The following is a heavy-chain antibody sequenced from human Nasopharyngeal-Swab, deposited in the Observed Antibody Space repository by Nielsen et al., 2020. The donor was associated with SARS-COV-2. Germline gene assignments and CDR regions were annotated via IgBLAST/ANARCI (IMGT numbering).Heavy chain of an antibody. CDR3: AREAAAGIVYGMDV. Sequence: SVNVSCKASVYTFTSYAMYWVRQAPGHWLEWVGWSNTDNGNPTYAQGFTGRFVFSLDTSVSTAYLQISSLKAEDTAVYYCAREAAAGIVYGMDVWGQGTTVTVSS. D-gene: IGHD6-13*01. J-gene: IGHJ6*02. CDR1: VYTFTSYA. CDR2: SNTDNGNP. V-gene: IGHV7-4-1*02.